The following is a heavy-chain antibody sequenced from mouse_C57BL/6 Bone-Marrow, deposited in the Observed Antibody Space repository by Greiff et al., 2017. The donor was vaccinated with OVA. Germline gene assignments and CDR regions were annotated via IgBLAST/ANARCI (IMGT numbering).Heavy chain of an antibody. V-gene: IGHV1-53*01. CDR1: GYTFTSYW. CDR3: ARGGLRRGPWFAY. D-gene: IGHD2-4*01. Sequence: VQLQQPGTELVKPGASVKLSCKASGYTFTSYWMHWVKQRPGQGLEWIGNINPSNGGTNYNEKFKSKATLTVDKSSSTAYMQLSSLTSEDSAVYYCARGGLRRGPWFAYWGQGTLVTVSA. J-gene: IGHJ3*01. CDR2: INPSNGGT.